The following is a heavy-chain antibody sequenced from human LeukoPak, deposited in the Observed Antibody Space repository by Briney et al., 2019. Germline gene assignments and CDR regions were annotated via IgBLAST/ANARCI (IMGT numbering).Heavy chain of an antibody. V-gene: IGHV3-64D*06. Sequence: GGYLRLSCSASGFTFSSYAMHWVRQAPGKGLEYVSAISSNGGSTYYADSVKGRFTISRDNSKNTLYLQMSSLRAEDTAVYYCVKGAPSYCSGGSCYRWFDPWGQGTLVTVSS. CDR3: VKGAPSYCSGGSCYRWFDP. J-gene: IGHJ5*02. CDR1: GFTFSSYA. CDR2: ISSNGGST. D-gene: IGHD2-15*01.